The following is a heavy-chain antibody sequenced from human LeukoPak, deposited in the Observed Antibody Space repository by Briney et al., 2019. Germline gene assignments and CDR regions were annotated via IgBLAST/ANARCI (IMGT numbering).Heavy chain of an antibody. Sequence: GESLKISCKGSGYSFTSYWIGLVRQMPGKGLEWMGIIYPGDSDTRYSPSFQGQVTISADKSISTAYLQWSSLKAADTAMYYCARPLRYCSSTSCTTGGFDPWGQGTLVTVSS. CDR3: ARPLRYCSSTSCTTGGFDP. CDR1: GYSFTSYW. D-gene: IGHD2-2*01. V-gene: IGHV5-51*01. CDR2: IYPGDSDT. J-gene: IGHJ5*02.